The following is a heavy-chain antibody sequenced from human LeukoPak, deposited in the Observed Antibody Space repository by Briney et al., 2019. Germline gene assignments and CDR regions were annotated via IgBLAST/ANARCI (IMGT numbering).Heavy chain of an antibody. CDR1: GFTFSSYG. J-gene: IGHJ4*02. Sequence: GRSLRLSCAASGFTFSSYGMHWVRQAPGKGLEWVAVISYDGSNKYYADSVKGRFTISRDNSKNTLYLQMNSLRAEDTAVYYCAKDPLRGYSSGWPNYFDYWGQGTLVTVSS. D-gene: IGHD6-19*01. CDR3: AKDPLRGYSSGWPNYFDY. CDR2: ISYDGSNK. V-gene: IGHV3-30*18.